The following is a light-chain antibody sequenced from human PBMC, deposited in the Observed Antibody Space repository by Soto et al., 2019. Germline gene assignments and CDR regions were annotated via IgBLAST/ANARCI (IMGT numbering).Light chain of an antibody. J-gene: IGKJ1*01. CDR3: QQYAISRT. Sequence: EIVLTQSPGTLSLSPGERATLSCRASQRVGSDYLAWYQQKRGQAPRLLIYGASSRATGVPDRFSGSGSGTDFTLHISRLEPEAFAVYYCQQYAISRTFGQGTKVDX. CDR2: GAS. V-gene: IGKV3-20*01. CDR1: QRVGSDY.